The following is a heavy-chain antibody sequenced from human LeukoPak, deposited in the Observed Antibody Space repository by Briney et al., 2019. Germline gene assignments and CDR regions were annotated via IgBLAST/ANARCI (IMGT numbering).Heavy chain of an antibody. V-gene: IGHV5-51*01. CDR2: IYPGDSDT. CDR1: GYSFTSYW. Sequence: GESLKISCKGSGYSFTSYWIGWVRQMPGKGLEWMGIIYPGDSDTRYSPSFQGQVTISADKSISTAYLQWSSLKASDTAMYYCARHPEIAARVGYFDLWGRGTLVTVSS. J-gene: IGHJ2*01. CDR3: ARHPEIAARVGYFDL. D-gene: IGHD6-6*01.